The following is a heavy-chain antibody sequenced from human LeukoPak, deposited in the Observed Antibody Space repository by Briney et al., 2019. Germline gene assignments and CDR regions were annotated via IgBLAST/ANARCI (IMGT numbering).Heavy chain of an antibody. V-gene: IGHV3-30-3*01. CDR3: ARYYGSGRGYYGLDV. CDR2: ISYDGSNK. J-gene: IGHJ6*02. D-gene: IGHD3-10*01. CDR1: GFTFSSYA. Sequence: PGRSLRLSCAASGFTFSSYAMHWVRQAPGKGLEWVAVISYDGSNKYYADSVKGRFTISRDNSKNTLYLQMNSLRAEDTAVYYCARYYGSGRGYYGLDVWGQGTTVTVFS.